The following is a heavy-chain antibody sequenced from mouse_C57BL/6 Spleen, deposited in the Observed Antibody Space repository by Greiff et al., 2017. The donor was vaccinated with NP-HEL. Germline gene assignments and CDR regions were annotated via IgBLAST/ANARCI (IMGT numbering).Heavy chain of an antibody. J-gene: IGHJ2*01. CDR1: GYTFTDYN. D-gene: IGHD4-1*01. CDR3: ARETGDYFDY. Sequence: EVQLQQSGPELVKPGASVKIPCKASGYTFTDYNMDWVKQSHGKSLEWIGAINPNNGGTIYNQKFKGKATLTVDKSSSTAYMELRSLTSEDTAVYYCARETGDYFDYWGQVTTLTVSS. CDR2: INPNNGGT. V-gene: IGHV1-18*01.